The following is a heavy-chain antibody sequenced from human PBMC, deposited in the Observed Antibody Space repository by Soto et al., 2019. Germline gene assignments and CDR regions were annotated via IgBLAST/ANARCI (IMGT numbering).Heavy chain of an antibody. CDR1: GFTFSSYG. J-gene: IGHJ4*02. V-gene: IGHV3-30*18. CDR2: ISYDGSNK. Sequence: QVQLVESGGGVVQPGRSLRLSCAASGFTFSSYGMHWVRQAPGKGLEWVAVISYDGSNKYYADSVKGRFTISRDNSKNTLYLQMNSLRAEDTAVYYCAKVRPQQWLVLGDYWGQGTLVTVSS. D-gene: IGHD6-19*01. CDR3: AKVRPQQWLVLGDY.